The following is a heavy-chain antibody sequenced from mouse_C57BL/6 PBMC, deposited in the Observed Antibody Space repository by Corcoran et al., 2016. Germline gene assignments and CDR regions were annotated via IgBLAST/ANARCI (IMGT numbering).Heavy chain of an antibody. CDR2: INTYSGVP. CDR1: GYTFTTYG. CDR3: ARNGSSYRGYFDY. V-gene: IGHV9-3*01. D-gene: IGHD1-1*01. Sequence: QIQLVQSGPELKKPGETVKISCKASGYTFTTYGMSWVKQAPGKGLKWMGWINTYSGVPTYADDFKGRFAFSLETSASTAYLQINNLKNEDTATYFCARNGSSYRGYFDYWGQGTTLTVSS. J-gene: IGHJ2*01.